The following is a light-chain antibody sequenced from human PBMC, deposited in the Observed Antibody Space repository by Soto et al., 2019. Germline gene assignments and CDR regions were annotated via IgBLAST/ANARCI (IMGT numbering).Light chain of an antibody. V-gene: IGKV3-20*01. CDR2: AAS. J-gene: IGKJ1*01. Sequence: EIVLTQSPGTLSLSPGERATLSCRASQSVSSSYLAWYQQKPGQAPSLLIYAASSRATGIPDRFSGSGSGTDFTITISRLEPEDFAVYYCQQYGSSGTFGQGTKVDIK. CDR1: QSVSSSY. CDR3: QQYGSSGT.